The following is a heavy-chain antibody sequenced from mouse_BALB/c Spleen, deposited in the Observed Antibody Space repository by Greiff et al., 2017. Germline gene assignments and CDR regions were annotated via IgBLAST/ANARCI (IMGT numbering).Heavy chain of an antibody. V-gene: IGHV1-87*01. J-gene: IGHJ4*01. CDR1: GYTFTSYW. Sequence: QVQLQQSGAELARPGASVKLSCKASGYTFTSYWMQWVKQRPGQGLEWIGAIYPGDGDTRYTQKFKGKATLTADKSSSTAYMQLSSLASEDSAVYYCARVGSYAMDYWGQGTSVTVSS. CDR3: ARVGSYAMDY. CDR2: IYPGDGDT.